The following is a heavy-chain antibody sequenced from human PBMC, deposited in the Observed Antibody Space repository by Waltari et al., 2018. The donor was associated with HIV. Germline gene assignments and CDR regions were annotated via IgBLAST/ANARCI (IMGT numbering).Heavy chain of an antibody. D-gene: IGHD3-3*01. CDR1: GFTFSSYG. Sequence: QVQLVESGGGVVQPGGSLRLSCAASGFTFSSYGMHWVRQAPGKGLEWVAFIRYDGSNKYYADSVKGRFTISRDNSKNTLYLQMNSLRAEDTAVYYCAKGLLSRGSYDFWSGYQDGMDVWGQGTTVTVSS. CDR3: AKGLLSRGSYDFWSGYQDGMDV. V-gene: IGHV3-30*02. CDR2: IRYDGSNK. J-gene: IGHJ6*02.